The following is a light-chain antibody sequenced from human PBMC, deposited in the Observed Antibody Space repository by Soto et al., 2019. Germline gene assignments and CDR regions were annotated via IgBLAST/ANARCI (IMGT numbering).Light chain of an antibody. V-gene: IGLV1-44*01. J-gene: IGLJ2*01. Sequence: QAVVTQPPSASGTPGQRVTISCSGSSSNIGSNTVNWYQQLPGTAPKLLIYRNNQRPSGVPDRFSGSKSGTSASLALSGLQSEDEADYFCAAWDNSLNGVVFGGGTKLTVL. CDR1: SSNIGSNT. CDR2: RNN. CDR3: AAWDNSLNGVV.